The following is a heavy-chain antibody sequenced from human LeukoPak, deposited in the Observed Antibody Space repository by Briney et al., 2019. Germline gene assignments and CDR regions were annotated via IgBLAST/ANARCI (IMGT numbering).Heavy chain of an antibody. Sequence: PSQTLSLTCTVSGGSIGSGSYSWSWIRQPAGKALEWIGRIYTSGSTNYNPSLKSRVTISVDTSKNQFSLELSSVTAADTAVHYCASTIMGEYDYWGQGTLVTVSS. CDR2: IYTSGST. V-gene: IGHV4-61*02. J-gene: IGHJ4*02. D-gene: IGHD2-21*01. CDR3: ASTIMGEYDY. CDR1: GGSIGSGSYS.